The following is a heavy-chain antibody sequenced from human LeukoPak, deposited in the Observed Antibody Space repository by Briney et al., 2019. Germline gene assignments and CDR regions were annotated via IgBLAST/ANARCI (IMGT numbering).Heavy chain of an antibody. Sequence: GGSLRLSCAASGFTFSSYVMSWVRQAPGKGLEWVANIKQDGSEKYYVDSVKGRFTISRDNAKNSLYLQMNSLRAEDTAVYYCASHTGTGRVPLGYFDLWGRGTLVTVSS. J-gene: IGHJ2*01. D-gene: IGHD6-13*01. CDR1: GFTFSSYV. CDR2: IKQDGSEK. V-gene: IGHV3-7*01. CDR3: ASHTGTGRVPLGYFDL.